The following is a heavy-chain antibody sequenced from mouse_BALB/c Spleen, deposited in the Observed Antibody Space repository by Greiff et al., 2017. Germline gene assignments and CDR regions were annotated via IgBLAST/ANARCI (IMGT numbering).Heavy chain of an antibody. J-gene: IGHJ3*01. CDR2: ILPGSGST. V-gene: IGHV1-9*01. Sequence: QVHVKQSGAELVKPGASVKLSCKASGYTFTSYYMYWVKQRPGQGLEWIGEILPGSGSTNYNEKFKGKATFTADTSSNTAYMQLSSLTSEDSAVYYCASLSLLRLFAYWGQGTLVTVSA. CDR3: ASLSLLRLFAY. CDR1: GYTFTSYY. D-gene: IGHD1-2*01.